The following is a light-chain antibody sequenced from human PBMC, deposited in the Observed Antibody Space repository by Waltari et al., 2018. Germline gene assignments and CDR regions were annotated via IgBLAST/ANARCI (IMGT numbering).Light chain of an antibody. Sequence: SYELTQPPSVSVSPGQTASIPFSGHNLGDKYACWYQQKPGQSPVLVIYQDSKRPSGIPERFSGSNSGNTATLTISGTQAMDEADYYCQAWDSSTAVFGGGTKLTVL. CDR1: NLGDKY. J-gene: IGLJ2*01. CDR3: QAWDSSTAV. CDR2: QDS. V-gene: IGLV3-1*01.